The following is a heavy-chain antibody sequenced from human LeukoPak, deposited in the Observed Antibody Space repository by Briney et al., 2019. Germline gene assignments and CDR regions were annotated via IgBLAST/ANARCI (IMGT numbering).Heavy chain of an antibody. D-gene: IGHD2-8*02. V-gene: IGHV1-18*01. CDR1: GYTFTSYG. Sequence: ASVKVSCKASGYTFTSYGISWVRQAPGQGLEWMGWISAYNGNTNYAQKLQGRVTMTTDTSTNTAYMELRSLGSDDTAVYYCARGGRRVYCTGGVCYSYGDYHYYYYYMDVWGKGTTVTVSS. CDR3: ARGGRRVYCTGGVCYSYGDYHYYYYYMDV. J-gene: IGHJ6*03. CDR2: ISAYNGNT.